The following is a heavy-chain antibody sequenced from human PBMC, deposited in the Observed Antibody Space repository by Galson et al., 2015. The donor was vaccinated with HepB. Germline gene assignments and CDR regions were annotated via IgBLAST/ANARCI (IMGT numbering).Heavy chain of an antibody. CDR2: IKSKTDGGTT. Sequence: SLRLSCAASGFTFSNAWMNWVRQAPGKGLEWVGRIKSKTDGGTTDYAAPVKGRFTISRDDSKNTLYLQMNSLKTEDTAVYYCTTDPGYSSGWDEGGYFDYWGQGTLVTVSS. CDR3: TTDPGYSSGWDEGGYFDY. CDR1: GFTFSNAW. D-gene: IGHD6-19*01. J-gene: IGHJ4*02. V-gene: IGHV3-15*07.